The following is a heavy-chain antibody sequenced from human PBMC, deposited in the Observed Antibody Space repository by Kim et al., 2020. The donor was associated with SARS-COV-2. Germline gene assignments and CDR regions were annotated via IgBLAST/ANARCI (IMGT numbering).Heavy chain of an antibody. V-gene: IGHV4-61*02. D-gene: IGHD3-9*01. CDR2: IYTSGST. Sequence: SETLSLTCTVSGGSISSGSYYWSWIRQPAGKGLEWIGRIYTSGSTNYNPSLKSRVTISVDTSKNQFSLKLSSVTAADTAVYYCARDSPYYDILTGYFKWGMDVWGQGTTVTVSS. CDR1: GGSISSGSYY. J-gene: IGHJ6*02. CDR3: ARDSPYYDILTGYFKWGMDV.